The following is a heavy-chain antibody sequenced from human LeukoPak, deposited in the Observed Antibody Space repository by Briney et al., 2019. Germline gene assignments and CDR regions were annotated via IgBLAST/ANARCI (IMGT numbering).Heavy chain of an antibody. CDR2: IKQDGSEK. J-gene: IGHJ3*02. Sequence: PGGSRRLSCAASGFTFSSYWMSWVRQAPGKGLEWVANIKQDGSEKYYVDSVKGRFTISRDNAKNSLYLQMNSLRAEDTAVYYCAREPRYCSSTSCYIKAFDIWGQGTMVTVSS. D-gene: IGHD2-2*02. CDR3: AREPRYCSSTSCYIKAFDI. V-gene: IGHV3-7*01. CDR1: GFTFSSYW.